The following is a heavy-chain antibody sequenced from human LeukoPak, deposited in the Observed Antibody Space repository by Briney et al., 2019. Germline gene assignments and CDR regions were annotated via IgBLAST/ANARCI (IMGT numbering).Heavy chain of an antibody. CDR2: INWNGGST. Sequence: GSLRLSCAASGFTFDDYGMSWVRQAPGKGLEWVSGINWNGGSTGYADSVKGRFTISRDNAKNSLYLQMNSLRAEDTALYYCARDSYYYGSGSYYNVIPYYFDYWGQGTLVTVSS. J-gene: IGHJ4*02. V-gene: IGHV3-20*04. CDR3: ARDSYYYGSGSYYNVIPYYFDY. D-gene: IGHD3-10*01. CDR1: GFTFDDYG.